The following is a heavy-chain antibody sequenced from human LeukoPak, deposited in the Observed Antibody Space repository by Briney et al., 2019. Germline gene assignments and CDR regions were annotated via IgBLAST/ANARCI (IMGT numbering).Heavy chain of an antibody. Sequence: SETLSLTCDVSGGSIISSYWCSWVRQSPGKGLEWIGEIFHSGLTNYNPSLKSRVTISVDTSKNQFSLKLSSVTAADTAVYYCARHITIFTAYYMDVWGKGTTVTISS. CDR3: ARHITIFTAYYMDV. CDR1: GGSIISSYW. J-gene: IGHJ6*03. D-gene: IGHD3-9*01. V-gene: IGHV4-4*02. CDR2: IFHSGLT.